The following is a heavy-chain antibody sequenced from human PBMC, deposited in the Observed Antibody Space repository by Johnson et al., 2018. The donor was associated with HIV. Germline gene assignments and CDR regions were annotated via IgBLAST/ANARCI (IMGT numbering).Heavy chain of an antibody. CDR3: AKGRWELLAGAFDI. CDR1: AFTFSTYA. J-gene: IGHJ3*02. D-gene: IGHD1-26*01. CDR2: IRGSGDST. Sequence: VQVVESGGGVVQPGRSLRLSCAASAFTFSTYAIRGSGDSTYYADSVKGRFTISRDNSKNTLYVQMNSLRAEDTAAYYCAKGRWELLAGAFDIWGQGTMVTVSS. V-gene: IGHV3-23*04.